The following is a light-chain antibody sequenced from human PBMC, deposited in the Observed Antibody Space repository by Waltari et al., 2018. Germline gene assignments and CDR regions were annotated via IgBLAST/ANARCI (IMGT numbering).Light chain of an antibody. CDR1: QNLVHSNGYTY. Sequence: IVMTQSPLSLPVTPGEPASISCRSSQNLVHSNGYTYLDWYVQKPGQSPQLLIYSGSIRVSGVPDRFSGSGSGTDFTLEISRVEAEDVGVYYCMEALQTPRFTFGPGTRVEIK. CDR2: SGS. CDR3: MEALQTPRFT. J-gene: IGKJ3*01. V-gene: IGKV2-28*01.